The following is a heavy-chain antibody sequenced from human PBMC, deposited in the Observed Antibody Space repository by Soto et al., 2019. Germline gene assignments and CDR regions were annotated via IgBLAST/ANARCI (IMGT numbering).Heavy chain of an antibody. CDR1: GFTFRSYG. J-gene: IGHJ3*02. D-gene: IGHD1-26*01. V-gene: IGHV3-30*18. Sequence: GGSLRLSCAASGFTFRSYGMHWVRQAPGKGLEWVTVISYDGSNKYYADSVKGRFTISRDNSKNTLYLQMHSLRPEDTALYYCAKGGVGSTSNAFDIRGEGTMVTVSS. CDR3: AKGGVGSTSNAFDI. CDR2: ISYDGSNK.